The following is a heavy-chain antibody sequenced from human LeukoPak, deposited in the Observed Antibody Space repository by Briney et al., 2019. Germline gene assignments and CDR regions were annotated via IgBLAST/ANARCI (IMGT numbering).Heavy chain of an antibody. CDR3: ARHQTNDILTGYYMDYFDY. Sequence: SETLSLTCTVSGGSISSSSYYWGWIRQPPGKGLEWIGSMYYSGSTYYNPSLKSRVTISVDTSKNQFSLKLSSVTAADTAVYYCARHQTNDILTGYYMDYFDYWGQGTLVTVSS. D-gene: IGHD3-9*01. V-gene: IGHV4-39*01. CDR1: GGSISSSSYY. J-gene: IGHJ4*02. CDR2: MYYSGST.